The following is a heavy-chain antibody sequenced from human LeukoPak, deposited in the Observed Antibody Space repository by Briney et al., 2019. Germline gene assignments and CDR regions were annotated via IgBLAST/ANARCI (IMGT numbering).Heavy chain of an antibody. CDR2: IWYDGSNK. CDR3: VREEERGTVHYFGY. J-gene: IGHJ4*02. D-gene: IGHD1-1*01. CDR1: GFTFSSYG. V-gene: IGHV3-33*01. Sequence: GGSLRLSCAASGFTFSSYGMHWVRQAPGKGLEWVAVIWYDGSNKYYADSVKGRFTISRDNSKNTLYLQMNGLRAEDTAVYYCVREEERGTVHYFGYWGQGTLVTVSS.